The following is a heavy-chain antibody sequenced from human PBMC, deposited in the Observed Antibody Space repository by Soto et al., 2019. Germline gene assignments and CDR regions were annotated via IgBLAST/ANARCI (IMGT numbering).Heavy chain of an antibody. CDR3: AKEFASESPNYDY. CDR2: FTNYGAT. D-gene: IGHD3-10*01. V-gene: IGHV3-23*01. Sequence: PGGSLRLSCAASGFTFSSYAMSWVRQAPGKGLEWVSTFTNYGATYYADSVKGRFTISRDNSKNTLYLQMNSLRAEDTAVYYCAKEFASESPNYDYWSLGTLVTVSS. J-gene: IGHJ4*02. CDR1: GFTFSSYA.